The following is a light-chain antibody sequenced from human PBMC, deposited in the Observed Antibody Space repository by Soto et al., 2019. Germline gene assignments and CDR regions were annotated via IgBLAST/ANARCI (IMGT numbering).Light chain of an antibody. V-gene: IGKV3D-15*01. Sequence: RVLTQSSNTPSVSPRERATLSCRASHSVDSNLAWYQQRPGQAPRLLIYGASTRPTGIPARFSGSGSGADFTLTISSLQSEDFAVYYCQQYDKWPLTFGGGTKVDI. CDR1: HSVDSN. CDR3: QQYDKWPLT. J-gene: IGKJ4*01. CDR2: GAS.